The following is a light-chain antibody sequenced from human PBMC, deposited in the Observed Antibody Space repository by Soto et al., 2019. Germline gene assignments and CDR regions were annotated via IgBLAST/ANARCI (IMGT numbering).Light chain of an antibody. CDR3: QQFVGSSYT. J-gene: IGKJ2*01. CDR1: QSVSSSY. V-gene: IGKV3-20*01. Sequence: ESVLTQSPGTLSLSPGERATLSCRASQSVSSSYLAWYQQKPGQAPRLLIYSASSRATGIPDRFSGSGSGTVFTRTISRMEPEDIAVYYCQQFVGSSYTFGQGTKLEIK. CDR2: SAS.